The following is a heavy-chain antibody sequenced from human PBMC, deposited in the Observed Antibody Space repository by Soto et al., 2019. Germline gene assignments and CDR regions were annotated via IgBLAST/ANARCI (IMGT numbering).Heavy chain of an antibody. CDR2: MNPNSGNT. J-gene: IGHJ5*02. CDR1: AFIFTSYD. V-gene: IGHV1-8*01. D-gene: IGHD3-22*01. Sequence: ASVKVSCKASAFIFTSYDINWVRQATGQGLEWMGWMNPNSGNTGYAQKFQGRVTMTRNTSISTAYMELSSLRSEDTAVYYCAREYYYDSSGKGWFDPWGQGTLVTVSS. CDR3: AREYYYDSSGKGWFDP.